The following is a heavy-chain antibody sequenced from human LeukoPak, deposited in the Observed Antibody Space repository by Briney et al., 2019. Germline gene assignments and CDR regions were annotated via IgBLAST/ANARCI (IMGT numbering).Heavy chain of an antibody. D-gene: IGHD3-22*01. V-gene: IGHV4-39*01. Sequence: SETLSLTCTVSGGSISSSSYYWGWIRQPPGKGLEWIGSIYYSGSTYYNPSLKSRVTISVDTSKNQFSLKLSPVTAADTAVYYCARHRTIYYDNSGYWVWGQGTLVTVSS. J-gene: IGHJ4*02. CDR1: GGSISSSSYY. CDR2: IYYSGST. CDR3: ARHRTIYYDNSGYWV.